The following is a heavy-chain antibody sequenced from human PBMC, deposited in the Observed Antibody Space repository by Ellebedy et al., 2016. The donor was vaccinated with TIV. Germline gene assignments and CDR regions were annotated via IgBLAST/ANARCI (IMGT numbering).Heavy chain of an antibody. CDR1: GFTFSSYG. Sequence: PGGSLRLSCAASGFTFSSYGMHWVRQAPGKGLEWVAVIWYDGSNKYYADSVKGRFTISRDNSKNTLYLQMNSLRAEDTAVYYCAKDRAPRVAAASLDYWGQGTLVTVSS. D-gene: IGHD6-13*01. V-gene: IGHV3-33*06. CDR2: IWYDGSNK. CDR3: AKDRAPRVAAASLDY. J-gene: IGHJ4*02.